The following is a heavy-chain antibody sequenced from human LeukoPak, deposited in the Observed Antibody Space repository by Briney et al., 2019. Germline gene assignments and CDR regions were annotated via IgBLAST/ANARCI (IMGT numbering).Heavy chain of an antibody. V-gene: IGHV6-1*01. D-gene: IGHD6-19*01. J-gene: IGHJ4*02. CDR3: ARDVGTSGWHTFDY. CDR2: TYYRSKWYN. Sequence: PSQTLSLTCAISGDSVSSNNGAWNWIRQSPSRGLEWLGRTYYRSKWYNDFAPSMQGRITINPDTSKNQFSLQLYSVTPEDTAVYYCARDVGTSGWHTFDYWGQGTLVTVYS. CDR1: GDSVSSNNGA.